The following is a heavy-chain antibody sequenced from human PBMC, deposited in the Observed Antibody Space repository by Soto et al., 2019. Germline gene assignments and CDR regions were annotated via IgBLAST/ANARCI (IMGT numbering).Heavy chain of an antibody. CDR2: IYPGDSDT. CDR3: ARRYDFWSGYYGYNWFDP. J-gene: IGHJ5*02. CDR1: GYSFTSYW. V-gene: IGHV5-51*01. Sequence: GESLKISCKGSGYSFTSYWIGWVRQMPGKGLEWMGIIYPGDSDTRYSPSFQGQVTISADKSISTAYLQWSSLKASDTAMYYCARRYDFWSGYYGYNWFDPWGQGTLVTVSS. D-gene: IGHD3-3*01.